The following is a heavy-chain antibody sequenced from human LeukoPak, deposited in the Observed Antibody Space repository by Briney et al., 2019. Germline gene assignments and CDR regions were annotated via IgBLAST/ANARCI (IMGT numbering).Heavy chain of an antibody. CDR2: IYYSGST. J-gene: IGHJ4*02. CDR1: GGSFSGYY. V-gene: IGHV4-59*08. Sequence: SETLSLTCAVYGGSFSGYYWSWTRQPPGKGLEWIGYIYYSGSTNYNPSLKSRVTISVDTSKNQFSLKLSSVTAADTAVYYCARGGEDGYNLLTFDYWGQGTLVTVSS. D-gene: IGHD5-24*01. CDR3: ARGGEDGYNLLTFDY.